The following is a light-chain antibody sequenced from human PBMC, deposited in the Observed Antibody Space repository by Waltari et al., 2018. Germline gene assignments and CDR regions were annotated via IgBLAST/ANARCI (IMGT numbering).Light chain of an antibody. J-gene: IGLJ3*02. CDR2: VNNDGSH. V-gene: IGLV4-69*01. CDR3: QTGGHGTWV. CDR1: SGPSNNV. Sequence: QLVLTQSPSVSASLGASVKLTCPLSSGPSNNVIAWHPQKPGKGPRYLMNVNNDGSHSKGDEIPDRFSGSSSGAERYLTISSLQSDDEADYYCQTGGHGTWVFGGGTKLTVL.